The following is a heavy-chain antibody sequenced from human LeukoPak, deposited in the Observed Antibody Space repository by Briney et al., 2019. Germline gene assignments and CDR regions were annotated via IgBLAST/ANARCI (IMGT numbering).Heavy chain of an antibody. CDR1: GFTFSSYA. V-gene: IGHV3-23*01. Sequence: PGGSLRLSCAASGFTFSSYAMSWVRQAPGKGLEWVSAISGSGGSTYYADSVKGRFTISRDNAKNSLYLQMNSLRAEDTAVYYCAISSGWTIDYWGQGTLVTVSS. CDR3: AISSGWTIDY. CDR2: ISGSGGST. J-gene: IGHJ4*02. D-gene: IGHD6-19*01.